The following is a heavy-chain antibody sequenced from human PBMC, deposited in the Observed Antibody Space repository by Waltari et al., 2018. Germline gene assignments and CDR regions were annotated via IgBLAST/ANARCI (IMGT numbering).Heavy chain of an antibody. D-gene: IGHD6-13*01. V-gene: IGHV3-30-3*01. CDR1: GFTFGSYA. CDR2: ISYDGSNK. Sequence: QVQLVESGGGVVQPGRSLRLSCAASGFTFGSYAMHWVRQAPGKGLEWVAVISYDGSNKYYADSVKGRFTISRDNSKNTLYLQMNSLRAEDTAVYYCARDGPGYSSSWYLDYWGQGTLVTVSS. CDR3: ARDGPGYSSSWYLDY. J-gene: IGHJ4*02.